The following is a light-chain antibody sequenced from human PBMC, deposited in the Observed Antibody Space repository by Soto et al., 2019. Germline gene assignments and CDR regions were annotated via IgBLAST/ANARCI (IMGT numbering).Light chain of an antibody. CDR1: QSVSSTV. Sequence: EIVLTQSPGTLSLSPGESATLSCRASQSVSSTVLAWYQQKPGQAPRLLIYGASSRTTGIPDRFSGSGSGTDFTLTISRLEPEDFAVYYCQQRSNWPTFGQGTKVDI. J-gene: IGKJ1*01. CDR3: QQRSNWPT. V-gene: IGKV3D-20*02. CDR2: GAS.